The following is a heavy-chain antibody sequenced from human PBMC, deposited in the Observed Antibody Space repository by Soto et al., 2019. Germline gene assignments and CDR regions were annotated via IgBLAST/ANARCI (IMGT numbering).Heavy chain of an antibody. CDR3: ARGYYYGSGSSPDY. CDR2: MNPNSGNT. J-gene: IGHJ4*02. V-gene: IGHV1-8*01. D-gene: IGHD3-10*01. Sequence: QVQLVQSGAEVRKPGASVKVSCKASGYTFTNYDINWVRQATGQGLEWMGWMNPNSGNTGYAQKFQGRVSMTRNTSISTAYMELSSLRSEDTAVYYCARGYYYGSGSSPDYWGQGTLVTVSS. CDR1: GYTFTNYD.